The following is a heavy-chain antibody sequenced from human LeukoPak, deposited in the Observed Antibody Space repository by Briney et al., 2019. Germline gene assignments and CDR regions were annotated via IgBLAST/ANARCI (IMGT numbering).Heavy chain of an antibody. J-gene: IGHJ4*02. D-gene: IGHD3-9*01. CDR1: GASVSGKF. CDR3: ARAAGYDILTGYYTGNYFDY. CDR2: IYYSGTT. V-gene: IGHV4-59*02. Sequence: SETLSLTCTVSGASVSGKFWSWIRHSPGNGLEWIGLIYYSGTTKFNPSLEGRVAMSVDTSNNQFSLSLNSVTTADTAVYYCARAAGYDILTGYYTGNYFDYWGQGTLVTVSS.